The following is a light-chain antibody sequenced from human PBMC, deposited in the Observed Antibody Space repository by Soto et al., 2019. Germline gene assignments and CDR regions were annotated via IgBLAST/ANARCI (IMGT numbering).Light chain of an antibody. CDR3: CSLTTSHTYV. J-gene: IGLJ1*01. CDR2: NVT. Sequence: QSVLIQPPSVSGSPGQSVTISCTGTSSDVGSYDYVSWYQQHPGTVPKPMIYNVTYRPSGVSNRYSGSKSGNSASLTISGLQADDEADYYCCSLTTSHTYVFGSGTKVTVL. V-gene: IGLV2-14*01. CDR1: SSDVGSYDY.